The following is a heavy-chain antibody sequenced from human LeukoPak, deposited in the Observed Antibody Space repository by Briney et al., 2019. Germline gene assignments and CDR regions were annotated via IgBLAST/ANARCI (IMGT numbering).Heavy chain of an antibody. CDR3: AKDHSKLELRSPTDY. Sequence: GGSLRLSCAASGFTFSSYGMHWVRQAPGKGLEWVAVISYDGSNKYYADSVKGRFTISRDNSKNTLYLQMNSLRAEDTAVYYCAKDHSKLELRSPTDYWGQGTLVTVSS. V-gene: IGHV3-30*18. CDR2: ISYDGSNK. J-gene: IGHJ4*02. D-gene: IGHD1-7*01. CDR1: GFTFSSYG.